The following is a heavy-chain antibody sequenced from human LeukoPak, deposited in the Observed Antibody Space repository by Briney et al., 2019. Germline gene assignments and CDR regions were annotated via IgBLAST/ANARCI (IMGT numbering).Heavy chain of an antibody. CDR3: ARAVTTSLGFFDY. D-gene: IGHD4-17*01. Sequence: SETLSLTCTVSGGSISSYYWSWIRRPPWKGLEWIGYIYYSGSTNYNPSLKSRVTISVDTSKNQFSLKLSSVTAADTAVYYCARAVTTSLGFFDYWGQGTLVTVSS. J-gene: IGHJ4*02. CDR2: IYYSGST. CDR1: GGSISSYY. V-gene: IGHV4-59*08.